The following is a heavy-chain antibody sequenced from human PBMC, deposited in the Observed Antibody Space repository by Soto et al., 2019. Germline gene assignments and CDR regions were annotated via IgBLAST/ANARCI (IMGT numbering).Heavy chain of an antibody. CDR2: ISGGGGII. V-gene: IGHV3-23*01. Sequence: EVQLLESGGGLVQPGGSLRLSCAASGFTFSSYAMSWVRQAPGKGLEWVSAISGGGGIIKFADSVKGRFIISRDNSKNTLFLQMNSLRAEDTAAYYCAKGREYYDSSGFYSDAFDIWGQGTMVTVSS. D-gene: IGHD3-22*01. CDR1: GFTFSSYA. J-gene: IGHJ3*02. CDR3: AKGREYYDSSGFYSDAFDI.